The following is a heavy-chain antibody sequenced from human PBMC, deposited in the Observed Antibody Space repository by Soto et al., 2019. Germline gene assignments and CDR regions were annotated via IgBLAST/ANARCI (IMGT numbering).Heavy chain of an antibody. Sequence: QLQLQESGPGLVKPSETLSLTCSVSGGSINSKSYFWGWIRQTPGKGLEWIASINYVGKTYYIPSLKSRRAISLDTYKNQCSLILSSVTAADTAVYYCARDRYGGFDYWGLGTLVTVSS. D-gene: IGHD3-9*01. CDR2: INYVGKT. CDR3: ARDRYGGFDY. CDR1: GGSINSKSYF. J-gene: IGHJ4*02. V-gene: IGHV4-39*02.